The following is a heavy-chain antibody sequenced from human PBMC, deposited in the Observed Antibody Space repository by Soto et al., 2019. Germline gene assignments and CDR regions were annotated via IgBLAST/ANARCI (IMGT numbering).Heavy chain of an antibody. CDR1: GFTFSSYG. D-gene: IGHD4-17*01. V-gene: IGHV3-33*01. CDR3: ARWVGPTGLVDY. J-gene: IGHJ4*02. Sequence: QVQLVESGGGVVQPGRSLRLSCAASGFTFSSYGMHWVRQAPGKGLEWVAVIWYDGSNKYYADSVKGRFTISRENSKNTLYLQMNSLRAEDTAVYYCARWVGPTGLVDYWGQGTLVTVSS. CDR2: IWYDGSNK.